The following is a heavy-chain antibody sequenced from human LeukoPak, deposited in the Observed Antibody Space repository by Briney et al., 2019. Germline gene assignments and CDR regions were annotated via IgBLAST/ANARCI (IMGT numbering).Heavy chain of an antibody. CDR3: ARISVVPAGIDI. CDR1: GYSISSGYY. J-gene: IGHJ3*02. Sequence: ASETLSLTCTVSGYSISSGYYWGWIRQPPGKGLEWIGSIYHSGSTNYNPSLKSRVTISVDTSKNQFSLKLSSVTAADTAVYYCARISVVPAGIDIWGQGTMVTVSS. V-gene: IGHV4-38-2*02. CDR2: IYHSGST. D-gene: IGHD2-2*01.